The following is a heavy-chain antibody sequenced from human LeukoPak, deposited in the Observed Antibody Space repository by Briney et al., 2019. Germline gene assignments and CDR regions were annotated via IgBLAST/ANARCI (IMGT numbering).Heavy chain of an antibody. V-gene: IGHV1-46*01. CDR3: ARGGEVGRFDP. CDR1: GYTFTSYG. Sequence: ASVKVSCKASGYTFTSYGISWVRQAPGQGLEWMGIINPSGGSTSYAQKFQGRVTMTRDTSTSTVYMELSSLRSEDTAVYYCARGGEVGRFDPWGQGTLVTVSS. D-gene: IGHD3-16*01. J-gene: IGHJ5*02. CDR2: INPSGGST.